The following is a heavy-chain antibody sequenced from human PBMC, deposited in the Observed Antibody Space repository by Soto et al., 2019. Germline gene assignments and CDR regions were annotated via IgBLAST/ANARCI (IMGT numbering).Heavy chain of an antibody. CDR3: ASFQWLVIYYGMDV. Sequence: SETLSLTCTVSGGSISRYYWSWIRQPPGKGLEWIGHIYYSGSANYSPSLKSRVTISVDTSKNQFSLKLSSVTAADTAVYYCASFQWLVIYYGMDVWGQLTTVTVSS. CDR1: GGSISRYY. J-gene: IGHJ6*02. CDR2: IYYSGSA. V-gene: IGHV4-59*08. D-gene: IGHD6-19*01.